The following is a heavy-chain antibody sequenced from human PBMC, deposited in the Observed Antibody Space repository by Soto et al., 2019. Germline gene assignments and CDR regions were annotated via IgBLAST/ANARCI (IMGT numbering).Heavy chain of an antibody. CDR2: INHSGST. D-gene: IGHD3-22*01. CDR1: GGSFSGYY. V-gene: IGHV4-34*01. J-gene: IGHJ4*02. Sequence: QVQLQQWGAGLLKPSETLSLTCAVYGGSFSGYYWSWIRQPPGKGLEWIGEINHSGSTNYNPSLKSRVTISVDTSKNQFSLKLSSVTAADTDVYYCARGRPNTSNGYYYWGQGTLVTVSS. CDR3: ARGRPNTSNGYYY.